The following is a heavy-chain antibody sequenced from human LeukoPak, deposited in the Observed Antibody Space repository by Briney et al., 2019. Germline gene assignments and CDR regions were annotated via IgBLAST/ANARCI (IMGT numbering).Heavy chain of an antibody. J-gene: IGHJ4*02. V-gene: IGHV4-38-2*01. CDR2: IYHSGST. D-gene: IGHD6-13*01. CDR3: ARKGGGSWYFDY. Sequence: SETLSLTYAVSGYSITSEYYWGWIRQPPGKGLGWIWSIYHSGSTYYNPSLKSRVAMSIDTSKNQFSLKLNSVTAADTAVYYCARKGGGSWYFDYWGQGTLVSVCS. CDR1: GYSITSEYY.